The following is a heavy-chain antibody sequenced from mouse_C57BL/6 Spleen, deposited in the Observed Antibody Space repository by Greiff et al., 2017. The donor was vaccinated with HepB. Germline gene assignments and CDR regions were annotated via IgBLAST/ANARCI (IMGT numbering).Heavy chain of an antibody. V-gene: IGHV1-19*01. CDR3: ALITTVFDY. CDR1: GYTFTDYY. J-gene: IGHJ2*01. Sequence: SGPVLVKPGASVKMSCKASGYTFTDYYMNWVKQSHGKSLEWIGVINPYNGGTSYNQKFKGKATLTVDKSSSTAYMELNSLTSEDSAVYYCALITTVFDYWGQGTTLTVSS. D-gene: IGHD1-1*01. CDR2: INPYNGGT.